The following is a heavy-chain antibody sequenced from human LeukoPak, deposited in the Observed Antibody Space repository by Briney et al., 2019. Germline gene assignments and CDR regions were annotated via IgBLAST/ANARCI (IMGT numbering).Heavy chain of an antibody. V-gene: IGHV1-8*01. D-gene: IGHD3-22*01. Sequence: GASVKVSCKASGHTFTSYDINWVRQATGQGLEWMGWMNPNSGNTGYAQKFQGRVTITRNTSISTAYMELSSLRSEDTAVYYCARCPSSSMIVTEVDAFDIWGQGTMVTVSS. CDR3: ARCPSSSMIVTEVDAFDI. CDR1: GHTFTSYD. CDR2: MNPNSGNT. J-gene: IGHJ3*02.